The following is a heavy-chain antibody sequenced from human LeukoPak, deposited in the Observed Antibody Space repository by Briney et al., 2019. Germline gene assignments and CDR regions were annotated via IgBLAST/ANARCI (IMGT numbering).Heavy chain of an antibody. J-gene: IGHJ4*02. CDR3: ARDEYRSSYYLDY. CDR1: GFTFSDYG. D-gene: IGHD6-6*01. Sequence: PGGSLRLSCAASGFTFSDYGMHWVRQAPGKGLEWVAVIWYDGSNKYYADSVKGRFTISRDNSKNTLYLQMNSLRAEDTAVYHCARDEYRSSYYLDYWGQGTLVTVSS. V-gene: IGHV3-33*01. CDR2: IWYDGSNK.